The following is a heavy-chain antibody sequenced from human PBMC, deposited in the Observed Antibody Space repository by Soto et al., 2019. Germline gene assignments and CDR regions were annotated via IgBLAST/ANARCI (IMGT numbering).Heavy chain of an antibody. CDR3: ARSSYYDFWSGYPDY. CDR2: ISGSGEST. D-gene: IGHD3-3*01. J-gene: IGHJ4*02. V-gene: IGHV3-23*01. CDR1: GFTFSNYA. Sequence: QPGGSLRLSCAASGFTFSNYAMNWVRQAPGKGLEWVSAISGSGESTYYADSVKGRFTISRDNSKNTLYLQMNSLRAEDTAVYYCARSSYYDFWSGYPDYWGQGTLATVSS.